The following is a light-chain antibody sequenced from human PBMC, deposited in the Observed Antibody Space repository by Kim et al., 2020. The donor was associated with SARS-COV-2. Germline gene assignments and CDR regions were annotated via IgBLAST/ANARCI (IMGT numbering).Light chain of an antibody. Sequence: QSVLTQPPSASGAPGQTVTISCSGSIPNIGSNTVNWYQQLPGTAPKVVIYNNNQRPSGVPDRISGSKSGTSASLAIRGLQSEDEADYYCAAWEDSLSSRMFGGGTKLTVL. CDR1: IPNIGSNT. V-gene: IGLV1-44*01. CDR3: AAWEDSLSSRM. J-gene: IGLJ3*02. CDR2: NNN.